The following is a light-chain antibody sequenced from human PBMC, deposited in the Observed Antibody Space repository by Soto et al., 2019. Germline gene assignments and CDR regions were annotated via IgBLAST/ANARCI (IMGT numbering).Light chain of an antibody. J-gene: IGKJ3*01. Sequence: EIVLTQSPGTLSLSPGERATLSCSASQSVSSSYLAWYQQKPGQAPRLLIYGAFSRATGIPDRFSGSGSGTDFTLTISRLEPEDFAVYYCQQYGSSLLFTFGPGTKVDIK. V-gene: IGKV3-20*01. CDR2: GAF. CDR3: QQYGSSLLFT. CDR1: QSVSSSY.